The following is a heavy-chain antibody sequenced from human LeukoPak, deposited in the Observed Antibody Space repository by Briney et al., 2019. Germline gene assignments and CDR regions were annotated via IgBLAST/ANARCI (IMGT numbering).Heavy chain of an antibody. CDR3: AKDRCSNGIGCYYYYMDV. D-gene: IGHD2-8*01. V-gene: IGHV3-23*01. CDR1: GFTFSSYA. J-gene: IGHJ6*03. Sequence: GGSLRLSCEGSGFTFSSYAMSWVRQAPGKGLEWVSVINDNGDSTYYADSMKGRFTISRDNSKNTLFLQMNSLRVEDTAIYYCAKDRCSNGIGCYYYYMDVWGKGTTVTISS. CDR2: INDNGDST.